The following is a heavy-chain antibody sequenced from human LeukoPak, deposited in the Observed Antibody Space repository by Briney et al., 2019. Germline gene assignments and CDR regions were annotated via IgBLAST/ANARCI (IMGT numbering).Heavy chain of an antibody. Sequence: PSETLSLTCAVYGGSFSGYYWSWIRQPPGKGLEWIGEINHSGSTNYNPSLKSRVTISVDTSKNQFSLKLSSVTAADTAVYYCARQTSGSPWSQGTLVTVSS. J-gene: IGHJ5*02. CDR2: INHSGST. D-gene: IGHD1-26*01. V-gene: IGHV4-34*01. CDR3: ARQTSGSP. CDR1: GGSFSGYY.